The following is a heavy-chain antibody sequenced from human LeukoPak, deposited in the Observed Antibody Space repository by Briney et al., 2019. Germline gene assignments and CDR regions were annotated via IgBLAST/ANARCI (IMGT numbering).Heavy chain of an antibody. V-gene: IGHV3-11*06. CDR2: ISSSSSYI. J-gene: IGHJ6*03. D-gene: IGHD5-18*01. Sequence: GGSLRLSCAASGFTFSDYYMSWIRQAPGKGLEWVSSISSSSSYIYYADSVKGRFTISRDNAKNSLYLQMHSLRAEHTAVYYCAREGGRRGYSYDYYMDLWGKGTTVTVSS. CDR3: AREGGRRGYSYDYYMDL. CDR1: GFTFSDYY.